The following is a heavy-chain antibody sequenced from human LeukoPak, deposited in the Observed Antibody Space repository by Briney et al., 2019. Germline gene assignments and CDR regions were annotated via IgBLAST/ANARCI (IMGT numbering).Heavy chain of an antibody. CDR1: GFTFSSYS. J-gene: IGHJ4*02. CDR2: ISSSSSYI. CDR3: ARAASYSGSYYFGY. D-gene: IGHD1-26*01. Sequence: GSLRLSCAASGFTFSSYSMDWVRQAPGKGLEWVSSISSSSSYIYYADSVKGRFTISRDNAKNSLYLQMNSLRAEDTAVYYCARAASYSGSYYFGYWGQGTLVTVSS. V-gene: IGHV3-21*01.